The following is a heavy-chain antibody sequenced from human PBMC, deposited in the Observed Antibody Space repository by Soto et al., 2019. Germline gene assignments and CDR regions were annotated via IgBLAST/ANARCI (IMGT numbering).Heavy chain of an antibody. Sequence: EAQLVESGGGLVKPGGSLRLSCAASGFSFNDAWMNWVRQVPGKGLEWVGHIKNKIDGGAPNYAASVKGRFTISRDDSKNMVYLQMNSLTTEHTGVYYCSTDPNYAVNVLGSHASHEGFWGHGTLVTVAS. CDR3: STDPNYAVNVLGSHASHEGF. J-gene: IGHJ4*01. D-gene: IGHD3-16*01. CDR2: IKNKIDGGAP. V-gene: IGHV3-15*07. CDR1: GFSFNDAW.